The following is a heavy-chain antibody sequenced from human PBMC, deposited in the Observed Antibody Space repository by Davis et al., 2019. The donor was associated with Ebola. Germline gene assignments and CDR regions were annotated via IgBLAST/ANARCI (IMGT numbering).Heavy chain of an antibody. V-gene: IGHV4-31*03. CDR3: ARVCLSSTSCYPFFDY. Sequence: MPSETLSLTCTVSGGSISSGGYYWSWIRQHPGKGLEWIGYIYYSGSTYYNPSLKSRVTISVDTSKNQFSLKLSSVTAADTAVYYCARVCLSSTSCYPFFDYWGQGTLVTVSS. CDR1: GGSISSGGYY. CDR2: IYYSGST. D-gene: IGHD2-2*01. J-gene: IGHJ4*02.